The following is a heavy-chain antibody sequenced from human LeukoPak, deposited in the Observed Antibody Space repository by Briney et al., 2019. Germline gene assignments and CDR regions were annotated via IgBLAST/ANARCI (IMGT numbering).Heavy chain of an antibody. Sequence: PGGSLRLSCAASGFTFSNYEMNWVRQAPGKGLEWVSYISTGGITIYYADSVKGRFTISRDNAKNSLYLQMNSLRAEDTAVYYCARRGYYYYGLDVWGQGTTVTVSS. CDR3: ARRGYYYYGLDV. CDR2: ISTGGITI. J-gene: IGHJ6*02. CDR1: GFTFSNYE. D-gene: IGHD3-10*01. V-gene: IGHV3-48*03.